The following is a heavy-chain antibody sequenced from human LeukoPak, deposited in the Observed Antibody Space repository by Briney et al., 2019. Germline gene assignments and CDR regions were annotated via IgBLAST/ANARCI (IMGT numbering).Heavy chain of an antibody. J-gene: IGHJ3*02. CDR1: GGSINSYY. Sequence: KASETLSLTCTVSGGSINSYYWSWIRQPAGKGLEWIGRIYTSGSTNYNPSLKSRVTMSVGTSKNQFSLKLSSVTAADTAVYYCARDGPNSYGTPASSSVVVTAADAFDIWGQGTMVTVSS. V-gene: IGHV4-4*07. CDR3: ARDGPNSYGTPASSSVVVTAADAFDI. D-gene: IGHD2-21*02. CDR2: IYTSGST.